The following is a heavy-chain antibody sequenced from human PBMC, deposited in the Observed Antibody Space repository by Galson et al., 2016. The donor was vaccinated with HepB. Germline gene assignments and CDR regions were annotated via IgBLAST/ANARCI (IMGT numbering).Heavy chain of an antibody. J-gene: IGHJ2*01. CDR2: ISFDGINK. V-gene: IGHV3-30-3*01. CDR3: ARGDSSGYRYFDL. Sequence: LRLSCAASGFTFTSYALHWVHQAPGKGLEWVALISFDGINKFYADSVKGRFTISRDNSKNTLNLQMNSLRAEDTAVYYCARGDSSGYRYFDLWGRGTLVTVSS. D-gene: IGHD3-22*01. CDR1: GFTFTSYA.